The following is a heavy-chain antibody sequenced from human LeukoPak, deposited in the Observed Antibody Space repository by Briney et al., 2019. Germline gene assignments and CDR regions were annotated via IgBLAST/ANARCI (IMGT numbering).Heavy chain of an antibody. V-gene: IGHV1-8*02. CDR2: MNPNSGNT. Sequence: ASVKVSCKASGYTFTSYDINWVRQATGQGLEWMGWMNPNSGNTGYAQKFQGRVTMTTDTSTSTAYMELRSLRSDDTAVYYRAREQEPGTVLFEYWGQGTLVTVSS. CDR1: GYTFTSYD. D-gene: IGHD6-13*01. CDR3: AREQEPGTVLFEY. J-gene: IGHJ4*02.